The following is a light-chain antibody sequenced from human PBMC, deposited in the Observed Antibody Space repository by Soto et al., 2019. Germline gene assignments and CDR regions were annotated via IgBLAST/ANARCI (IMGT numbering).Light chain of an antibody. V-gene: IGKV1-39*01. J-gene: IGKJ1*01. CDR1: QSIGKH. Sequence: DIQMTQSPSSLSASVGDRFTMTCRASQSIGKHLNWYQQRPGKAPKLLIYAASSLQSGVPSRFSGSGSGTDFTLTISSLQPEDFATYYCQQSYSTLWTFGQGTKVDIK. CDR2: AAS. CDR3: QQSYSTLWT.